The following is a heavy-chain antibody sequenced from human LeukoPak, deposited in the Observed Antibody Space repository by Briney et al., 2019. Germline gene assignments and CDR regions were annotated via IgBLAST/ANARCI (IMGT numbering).Heavy chain of an antibody. V-gene: IGHV3-11*06. J-gene: IGHJ6*04. CDR3: ARGGYYYGMDV. D-gene: IGHD3-16*01. Sequence: NPGGSLRLSCAASGFTFSDYYMSWIRQAPGKGLEWVSYISSSSYTNYADSVKGRFTISRDNAKNSLYLQMNSLRAEDTAVYYCARGGYYYGMDVWGKGTTVTVSS. CDR1: GFTFSDYY. CDR2: ISSSSYT.